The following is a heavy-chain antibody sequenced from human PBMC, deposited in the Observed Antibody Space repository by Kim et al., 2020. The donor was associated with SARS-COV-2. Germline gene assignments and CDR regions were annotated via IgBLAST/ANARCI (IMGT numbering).Heavy chain of an antibody. CDR2: INHSGST. V-gene: IGHV4-34*01. CDR3: ARSVVVPAATNKRFDY. CDR1: GGSFSGYY. Sequence: SETLSLTCAVYGGSFSGYYWSWIRQPPGKGLEWIGEINHSGSTNYNPSLKSRVTISVDTSKNQFSLKLSSVTAADTAVYYCARSVVVPAATNKRFDYWGQGTLVTVSS. J-gene: IGHJ4*02. D-gene: IGHD2-2*01.